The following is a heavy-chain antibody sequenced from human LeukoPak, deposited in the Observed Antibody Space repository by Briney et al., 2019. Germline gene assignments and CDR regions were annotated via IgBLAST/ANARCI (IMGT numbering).Heavy chain of an antibody. Sequence: GRSLRLSCAASGFTFSSYGMHWVRQAPGKGLEWVAVISYDGSNKHYADSVKGRFTISRDNSKNTLYLQMNSLRAEDTAVYYCAKSSVVTDYYGMDVWGQGTTVTVSS. CDR3: AKSSVVTDYYGMDV. CDR1: GFTFSSYG. D-gene: IGHD5-18*01. J-gene: IGHJ6*02. V-gene: IGHV3-30*18. CDR2: ISYDGSNK.